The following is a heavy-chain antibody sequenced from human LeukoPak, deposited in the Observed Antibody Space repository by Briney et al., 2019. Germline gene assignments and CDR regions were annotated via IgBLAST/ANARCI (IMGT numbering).Heavy chain of an antibody. CDR2: ISSSSSYI. J-gene: IGHJ6*02. CDR3: ARDQGIAAPNHPYYGMDV. Sequence: GGSLRLSCAASGFTFSSYSMNWVRQAPGKGLEWVSSISSSSSYIYYADSVKGRFTISRDNAKNPLYLQMNSLRAEDTAVYYCARDQGIAAPNHPYYGMDVWGQGTTVTVSS. V-gene: IGHV3-21*01. D-gene: IGHD6-13*01. CDR1: GFTFSSYS.